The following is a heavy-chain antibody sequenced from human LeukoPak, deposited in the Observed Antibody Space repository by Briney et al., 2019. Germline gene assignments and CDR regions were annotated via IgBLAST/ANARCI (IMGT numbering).Heavy chain of an antibody. J-gene: IGHJ6*03. CDR2: IKQDGSEK. Sequence: GGSLRLSCAASGFTFSSYWMSWVRQAPGKGLEWVANIKQDGSEKYYVDSVKGRFTISRDNAKNSLYLQMNSLRAEDTAVYYCARDIEEGDYDILTGNSYYYYYYYMDVWGKGTTVTVSS. CDR1: GFTFSSYW. CDR3: ARDIEEGDYDILTGNSYYYYYYYMDV. V-gene: IGHV3-7*03. D-gene: IGHD3-9*01.